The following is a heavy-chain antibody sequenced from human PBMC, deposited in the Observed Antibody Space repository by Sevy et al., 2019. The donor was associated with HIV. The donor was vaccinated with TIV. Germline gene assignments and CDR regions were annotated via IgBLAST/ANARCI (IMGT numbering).Heavy chain of an antibody. CDR1: GFTFSDYY. D-gene: IGHD1-26*01. J-gene: IGHJ3*02. V-gene: IGHV3-11*01. CDR3: ARYVGGSYLEPGALDI. Sequence: GGSLRLSCAASGFTFSDYYMSWIRQAPGKGLEWVSYISSSGSTICYSDSVKGRFTISRDNAKNSLYLQMNSLRAEDTAMYYCARYVGGSYLEPGALDIWGQGTMVTVSS. CDR2: ISSSGSTI.